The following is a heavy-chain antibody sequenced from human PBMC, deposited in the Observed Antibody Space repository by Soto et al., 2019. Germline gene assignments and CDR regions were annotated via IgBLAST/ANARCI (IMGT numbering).Heavy chain of an antibody. CDR1: GFTVSSNY. Sequence: EVKLVESGGGLIQPGGSLRLSCAAYGFTVSSNYMSWVRQAPGKGLEWVSVIYSRGNTYYADSVKGRFTISRDNSKNTLYLQMNSLRAEDTAVYYCATRLDPIREDALDIWGQGTMVTVSS. CDR3: ATRLDPIREDALDI. D-gene: IGHD4-17*01. J-gene: IGHJ3*02. CDR2: IYSRGNT. V-gene: IGHV3-53*01.